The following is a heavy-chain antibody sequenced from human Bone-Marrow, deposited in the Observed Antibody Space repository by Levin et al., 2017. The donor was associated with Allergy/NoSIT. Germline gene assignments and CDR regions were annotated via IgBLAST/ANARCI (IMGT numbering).Heavy chain of an antibody. CDR3: ATYRGFVYGYTWFDP. D-gene: IGHD3-16*02. J-gene: IGHJ5*02. V-gene: IGHV3-23*01. CDR1: GFTFNTSA. CDR2: INDGGSHR. Sequence: LSLPCAASGFTFNTSAMNWVRQAPGKGLEWVSSINDGGSHRYYADIVKGRFTISRDNSRNTLYLQMNNLRAEDTAVYYCATYRGFVYGYTWFDPWGRGTLVTVSS.